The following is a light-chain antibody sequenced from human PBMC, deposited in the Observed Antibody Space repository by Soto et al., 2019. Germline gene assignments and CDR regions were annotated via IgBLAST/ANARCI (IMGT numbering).Light chain of an antibody. Sequence: QSALTQPPSASGSPGQSVTISCTGTSNDVGHSSFISWYQQHPGKGPKLIIYEVSKRPSGVPDRFSGSKSGNTASLSVSGLQDEEEDDYFCNATADNGKLVFGTGTKLTVL. V-gene: IGLV2-8*01. CDR1: SNDVGHSSF. CDR2: EVS. CDR3: NATADNGKLV. J-gene: IGLJ1*01.